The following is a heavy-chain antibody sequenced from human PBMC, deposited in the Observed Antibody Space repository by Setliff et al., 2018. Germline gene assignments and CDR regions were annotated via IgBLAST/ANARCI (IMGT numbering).Heavy chain of an antibody. CDR2: ISSSTNYT. Sequence: GGSLRLSCAASGFTFSDYYMSWIRQAPGKGLEWVSYISSSTNYTNYADSVKGRFTISRDNARNSLYLQMNSLWAEDTAVYYCARDEGQNQLLRGFDLWGRGTLVTRLL. CDR1: GFTFSDYY. V-gene: IGHV3-11*06. D-gene: IGHD2-2*01. CDR3: ARDEGQNQLLRGFDL. J-gene: IGHJ2*01.